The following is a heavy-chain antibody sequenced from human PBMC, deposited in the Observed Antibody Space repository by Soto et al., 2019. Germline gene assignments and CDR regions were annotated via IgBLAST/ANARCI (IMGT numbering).Heavy chain of an antibody. CDR3: AKDAVPYCGRWDWFES. V-gene: IGHV3-23*01. J-gene: IGHJ5*01. CDR2: IGGGGADT. CDR1: RFTFSDYA. D-gene: IGHD1-26*01. Sequence: DVQLLESGGGLVQPGGSLTLSCAPARFTFSDYAMSWVPQAPGKGLEWVSAIGGGGADTCYADSVKGRFTISRDNSRSTLYLQMKSLRDVDMGVYYCAKDAVPYCGRWDWFESWGQGTLVTVSS.